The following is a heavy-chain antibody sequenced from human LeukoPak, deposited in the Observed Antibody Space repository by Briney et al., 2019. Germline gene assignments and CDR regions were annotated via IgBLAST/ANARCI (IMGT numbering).Heavy chain of an antibody. CDR1: GFTFSSYS. V-gene: IGHV3-21*01. CDR3: ARHDSSGYKY. J-gene: IGHJ4*02. CDR2: ISSSGSYI. Sequence: GGSLRLSCAASGFTFSSYSMNWVRQAPGKGLEWVSSISSSGSYIYYADSVKGRFTVSRDNAKNSLYLQMNSLRAEDTAVYYCARHDSSGYKYWGQGTLVTVSS. D-gene: IGHD3-22*01.